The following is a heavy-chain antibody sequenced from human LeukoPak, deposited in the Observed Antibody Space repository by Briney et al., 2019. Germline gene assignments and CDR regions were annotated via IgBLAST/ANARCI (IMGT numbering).Heavy chain of an antibody. J-gene: IGHJ6*03. D-gene: IGHD4-11*01. CDR1: GGTFSSYA. CDR2: IIPIFGTA. V-gene: IGHV1-69*01. Sequence: SVKVSCKASGGTFSSYAISWVRQAPGQGLEWMGGIIPIFGTANYAQKFQGRVTITADESTSTAYMELSSLRAEDTAVYYCARDLHSATVTTYYMDVWGKGTTVTVSS. CDR3: ARDLHSATVTTYYMDV.